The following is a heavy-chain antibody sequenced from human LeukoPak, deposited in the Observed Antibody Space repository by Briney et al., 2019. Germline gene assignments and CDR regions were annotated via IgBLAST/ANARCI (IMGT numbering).Heavy chain of an antibody. D-gene: IGHD3-10*02. J-gene: IGHJ6*04. V-gene: IGHV3-48*03. CDR3: AELGITMIGGV. CDR1: GFTFSSYE. CDR2: ISSSGSTI. Sequence: GGSLRLSCAASGFTFSSYEMNWVRQAPRNGLEWVSYISSSGSTIYYADSVKGRCTISRDNAKNSLYLRMNSLRAEDTAVYYCAELGITMIGGVWGKGTTVTISS.